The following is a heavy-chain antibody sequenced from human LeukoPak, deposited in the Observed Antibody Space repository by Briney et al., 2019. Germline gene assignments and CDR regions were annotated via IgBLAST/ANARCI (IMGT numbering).Heavy chain of an antibody. CDR1: GGTFSSYA. J-gene: IGHJ5*02. V-gene: IGHV1-69*05. Sequence: SVKVSCKASGGTFSSYAISWVRQAPGQGLEWMGGIIPIFGTANYAQKFQGRVTITTDESTSTAYMELSSLRSEDTAVYYCARSGIVPAATSYNWFDPWGQGTLVTVSS. CDR2: IIPIFGTA. D-gene: IGHD2-2*01. CDR3: ARSGIVPAATSYNWFDP.